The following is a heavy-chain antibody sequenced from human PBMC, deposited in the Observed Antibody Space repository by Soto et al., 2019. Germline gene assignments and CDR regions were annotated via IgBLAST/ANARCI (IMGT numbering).Heavy chain of an antibody. Sequence: GSLRLSCAASGFTFSSYAMSWVRQAPGKGLEWVSAISGSGGSTYYADSVKGRFTISRDNSKNTLYLQMNSLRAEDTAVYYCAKDSKVSSTVTSLMDVWGKGIMVTVSS. J-gene: IGHJ6*03. CDR1: GFTFSSYA. CDR2: ISGSGGST. D-gene: IGHD4-17*01. CDR3: AKDSKVSSTVTSLMDV. V-gene: IGHV3-23*01.